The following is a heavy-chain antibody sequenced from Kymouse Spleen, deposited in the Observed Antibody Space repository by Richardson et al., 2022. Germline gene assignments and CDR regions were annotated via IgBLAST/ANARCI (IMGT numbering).Heavy chain of an antibody. CDR3: AALLWFGDPNWFDP. Sequence: QLQLQESGPGLVKPSETLSLTCTVSGGSISSSSYYWGWIRQPPGKGLEWIGSIYYSGSTYYNPSLKSRVTISVDTSKNQFSLKLSSVTAADTAVYYCAALLWFGDPNWFDPWGQGTLVTVSS. D-gene: IGHD3-10*01. J-gene: IGHJ5*02. CDR2: IYYSGST. V-gene: IGHV4-39*01. CDR1: GGSISSSSYY.